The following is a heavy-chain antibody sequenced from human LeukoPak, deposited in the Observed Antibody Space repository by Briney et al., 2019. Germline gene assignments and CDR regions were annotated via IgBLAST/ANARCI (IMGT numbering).Heavy chain of an antibody. J-gene: IGHJ4*02. CDR1: GFTFSGAA. Sequence: GGSLRLSCAASGFTFSGAAMHWVRQASGKGLEWVGRIRSNANNYATEYAASVKGRFTISRDDSKNTAYLQMNSLKTEDTAVYYCARDGLYGDYAYWGQGTLVTVSS. CDR3: ARDGLYGDYAY. D-gene: IGHD4-17*01. V-gene: IGHV3-73*01. CDR2: IRSNANNYAT.